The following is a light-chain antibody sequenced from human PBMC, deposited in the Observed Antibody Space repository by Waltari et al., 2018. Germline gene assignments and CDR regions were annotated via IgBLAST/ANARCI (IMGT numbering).Light chain of an antibody. CDR1: SVRSYY. CDR2: GKN. CDR3: QSRDSSGHLRV. Sequence: SSELTQDPAVSVALGQTVRITCQGDSVRSYYATWYQQKPGQDPVLVLYGKNNRPSGIPDRFSGSGSGNTASLTITGAQAEDEADYYCQSRDSSGHLRVFGTGTKVTVL. J-gene: IGLJ1*01. V-gene: IGLV3-19*01.